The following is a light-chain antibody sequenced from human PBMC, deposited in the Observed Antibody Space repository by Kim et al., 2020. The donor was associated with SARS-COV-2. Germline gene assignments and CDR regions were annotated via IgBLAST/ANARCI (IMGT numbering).Light chain of an antibody. CDR2: DAS. V-gene: IGKV3-11*01. J-gene: IGKJ4*01. CDR1: QTSSGY. Sequence: LSPGGKATPSCWSSQTSSGYFAWFQQQPAQAPTLILYDASNRTTGIPARFSSSGSGTAFSLTTSSLEPEDFAVYYCQQHNHWRLTFGGGTRVEIK. CDR3: QQHNHWRLT.